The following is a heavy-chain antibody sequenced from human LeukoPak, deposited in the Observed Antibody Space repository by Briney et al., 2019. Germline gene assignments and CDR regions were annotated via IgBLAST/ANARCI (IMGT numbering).Heavy chain of an antibody. CDR2: ITTSGDNA. J-gene: IGHJ4*02. CDR3: ARDHDNFFDY. Sequence: GGSLRLSCAASGFTFSGYAMSWVRQAPGKGLEWVSAITTSGDNAYYVDSVKGRFTISRDNSKNTLYLQMNSLGADDTAVHYCARDHDNFFDYWGQGTLVSVST. D-gene: IGHD3-9*01. CDR1: GFTFSGYA. V-gene: IGHV3-23*01.